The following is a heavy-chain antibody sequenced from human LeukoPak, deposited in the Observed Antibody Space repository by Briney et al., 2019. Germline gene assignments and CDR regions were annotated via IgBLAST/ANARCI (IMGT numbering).Heavy chain of an antibody. D-gene: IGHD3-22*01. Sequence: GGSLRLSCAASGFTFSSYAMTWVRQAPGKGLEWVSGISGSGAITYYAESMKGRVTISRDNSRKTLYLQIHSLRAEDTAKDVLPVYESSGFSAFPGRWGRGTPVTVSS. CDR3: PVYESSGFSAFPGR. J-gene: IGHJ2*01. CDR1: GFTFSSYA. V-gene: IGHV3-23*01. CDR2: ISGSGAIT.